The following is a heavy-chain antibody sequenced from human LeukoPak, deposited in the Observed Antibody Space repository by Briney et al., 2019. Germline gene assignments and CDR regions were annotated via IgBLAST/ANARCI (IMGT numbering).Heavy chain of an antibody. CDR3: ARHSYYDSSGYSDY. J-gene: IGHJ4*02. CDR1: GGSISSCY. Sequence: SETLSLTCTVSGGSISSCYWSWIRQPPGKGLEWIGYIYYSGSTNYNPSLKSRVTISVDTSKNQFSLKLSSVTAADTAVYYCARHSYYDSSGYSDYWGQGTLVTVSS. CDR2: IYYSGST. V-gene: IGHV4-59*08. D-gene: IGHD3-22*01.